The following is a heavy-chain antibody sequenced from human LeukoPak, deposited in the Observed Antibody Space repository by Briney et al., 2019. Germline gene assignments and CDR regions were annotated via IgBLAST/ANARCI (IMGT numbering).Heavy chain of an antibody. J-gene: IGHJ6*02. CDR1: GFTFSSYA. V-gene: IGHV3-23*01. Sequence: PGGSLRLSCAASGFTFSSYAMSWVRQAPGKGLEWVSGISGSGGSTYYADSVKGRFTISRDNAKNSLYLQMNSLRAEDTAVYYCARDLGYSYGPYYYYYYGMDVWGQGTTVTVSS. CDR3: ARDLGYSYGPYYYYYYGMDV. CDR2: ISGSGGST. D-gene: IGHD5-18*01.